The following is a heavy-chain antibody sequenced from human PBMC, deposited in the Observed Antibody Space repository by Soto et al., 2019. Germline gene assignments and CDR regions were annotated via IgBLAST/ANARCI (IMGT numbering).Heavy chain of an antibody. V-gene: IGHV4-61*01. J-gene: IGHJ4*02. D-gene: IGHD3-3*01. CDR1: GGSVSSGSYY. CDR2: IYYSGRT. CDR3: ARDFAYFDS. Sequence: SETLSLTCTVSGGSVSSGSYYWSWIRQPPGKGLEWIGYIYYSGRTSYNPSLKSRVSISMDTSKNQFSLNLDSVTAADTAVYFCARDFAYFDSWGQGTLVTVS.